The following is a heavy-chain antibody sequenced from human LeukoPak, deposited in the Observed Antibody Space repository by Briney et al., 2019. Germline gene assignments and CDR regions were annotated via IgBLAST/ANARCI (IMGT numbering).Heavy chain of an antibody. V-gene: IGHV1-69*13. D-gene: IGHD2-21*02. CDR1: GGTFRTYG. CDR3: ASQEGACRGGDCPLSH. CDR2: IIPIFGTP. Sequence: SVKVSCKASGGTFRTYGINWVRQAPGQGLEWMGGIIPIFGTPNYAQKFQGRVTITADEFAYMELNSLRSDDTAVYYCASQEGACRGGDCPLSHWGQGTLVTVSS. J-gene: IGHJ1*01.